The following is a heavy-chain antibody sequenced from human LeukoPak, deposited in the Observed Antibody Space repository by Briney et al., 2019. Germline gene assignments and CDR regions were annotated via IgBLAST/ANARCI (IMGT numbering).Heavy chain of an antibody. CDR2: ISGSGGST. CDR1: GFTFSYAL. Sequence: GGSLRLSCAASGFTFSYALMSWVRQAPGKGLEWVSAISGSGGSTYYADSVKGRFTISRDNSKNTLYLQMNSLRAEDTAVYYYAKNQLPAALSTLDYWGQGTLVTVSS. D-gene: IGHD2-2*01. J-gene: IGHJ4*02. V-gene: IGHV3-23*01. CDR3: AKNQLPAALSTLDY.